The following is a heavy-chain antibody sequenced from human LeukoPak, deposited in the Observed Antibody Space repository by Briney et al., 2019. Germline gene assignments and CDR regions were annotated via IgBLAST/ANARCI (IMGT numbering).Heavy chain of an antibody. CDR1: GFTFSSYS. Sequence: GGSLRLSYAASGFTFSSYSMNWVRQAPGKGLKWVSAIIGSGLTTYYADSVKGRFTISRDNSKNTLYLQMNSLRAEDTAVYYCARHGILYYYYMDVWGKGTTVTVSS. V-gene: IGHV3-23*01. CDR3: ARHGILYYYYMDV. J-gene: IGHJ6*03. CDR2: IIGSGLTT. D-gene: IGHD1-1*01.